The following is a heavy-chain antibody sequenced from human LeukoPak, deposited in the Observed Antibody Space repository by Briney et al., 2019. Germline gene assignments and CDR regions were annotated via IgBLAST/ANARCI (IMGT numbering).Heavy chain of an antibody. CDR3: ARAGVVAASPYYFDY. CDR2: IIPIFGTA. V-gene: IGHV1-69*13. CDR1: GGTFSSYA. D-gene: IGHD2-15*01. Sequence: SVKVSCKASGGTFSSYAISWVRQAPGQGLEWMGGIIPIFGTANYAQKFQGRVTITADESTSTAYMELSSLRSEDTAVYYCARAGVVAASPYYFDYWGQGTLVTVSS. J-gene: IGHJ4*02.